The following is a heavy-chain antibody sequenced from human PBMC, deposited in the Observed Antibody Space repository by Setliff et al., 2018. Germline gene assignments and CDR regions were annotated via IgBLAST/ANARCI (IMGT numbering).Heavy chain of an antibody. CDR3: AREVVDY. CDR1: GGSISSTNHY. V-gene: IGHV4-61*01. Sequence: PSETLSLTCTVSGGSISSTNHYWSWIRQPPGKGLEWIGDLSYSGSTKYNPSLKNRVTISVDTSKKQSSLKLNSMTAADTAMYYCAREVVDYWGQGTLVTVSS. J-gene: IGHJ4*02. CDR2: LSYSGST.